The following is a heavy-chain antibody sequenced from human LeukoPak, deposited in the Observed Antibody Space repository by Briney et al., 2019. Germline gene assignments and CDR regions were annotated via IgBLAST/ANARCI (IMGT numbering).Heavy chain of an antibody. CDR3: AKVTWSSSGSDY. CDR1: GFTFSSYD. V-gene: IGHV3-23*01. CDR2: INKSGGGI. J-gene: IGHJ4*02. Sequence: GGSLRLSCAASGFTFSSYDMSWVRQAPGKGLEWVSGINKSGGGIYYADSVKGRFTMSRDNSKNTLFLQMNSLRAEDTAVYYCAKVTWSSSGSDYWGQGTLVTVSS. D-gene: IGHD6-19*01.